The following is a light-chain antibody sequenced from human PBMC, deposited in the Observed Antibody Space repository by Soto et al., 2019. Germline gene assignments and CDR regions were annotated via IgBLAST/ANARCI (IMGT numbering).Light chain of an antibody. V-gene: IGLV2-14*01. CDR1: SSDVGGYNY. CDR3: SAYTSRNTRV. CDR2: DVS. J-gene: IGLJ1*01. Sequence: QSALTQPASVSGSPGQSITISRTGTSSDVGGYNYVSWYQQHPGQVPKLMIYDVSNRPSGISNRFSASKSGNTASLTISGLQAEDEADYYCSAYTSRNTRVFGTGTKLTVL.